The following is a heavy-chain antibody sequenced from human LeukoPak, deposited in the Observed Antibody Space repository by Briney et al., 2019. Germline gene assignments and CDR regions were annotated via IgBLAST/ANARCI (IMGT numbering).Heavy chain of an antibody. J-gene: IGHJ4*02. CDR2: ISAHNGNA. V-gene: IGHV1-18*01. D-gene: IGHD3-3*01. CDR1: GYTFTSYG. Sequence: ASVKVSCKTSGYTFTSYGINWVRQAPGQGLEWMGRISAHNGNANYAQKFQGRVTMTTDTLATTAYMELRSLRSDDTAVYYCARDPERYYDLEGRSGYWGQGTLVTVSS. CDR3: ARDPERYYDLEGRSGY.